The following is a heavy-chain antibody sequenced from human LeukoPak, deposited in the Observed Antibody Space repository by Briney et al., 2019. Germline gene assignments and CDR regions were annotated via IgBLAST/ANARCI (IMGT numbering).Heavy chain of an antibody. CDR2: IYYSGST. V-gene: IGHV4-39*07. J-gene: IGHJ4*02. CDR1: GGSISSSSYY. D-gene: IGHD4-17*01. Sequence: PSETLSLTCTVSGGSISSSSYYWGWIRQPPGKGLEWIGSIYYSGSTYYNPSLKSRVTISVDTSKNQFSLKLSSVTAADTAVYYCARFPTMRGYGDRLDYWGQGTLVTVSS. CDR3: ARFPTMRGYGDRLDY.